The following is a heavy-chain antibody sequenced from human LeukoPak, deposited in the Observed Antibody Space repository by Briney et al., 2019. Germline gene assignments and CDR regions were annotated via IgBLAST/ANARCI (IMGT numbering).Heavy chain of an antibody. CDR3: ARHHLWFREPYYFDY. CDR2: IYYSGST. V-gene: IGHV4-59*08. D-gene: IGHD3-10*01. J-gene: IGHJ4*02. CDR1: GGSISSYY. Sequence: SETLSLTCTVSGGSISSYYWSWIRQPPGKGLEWIGYIYYSGSTNYNPSLKSRVTISVDTSKNQFSLKLSSVTAADTAVYYCARHHLWFREPYYFDYWGQGTLVTVSS.